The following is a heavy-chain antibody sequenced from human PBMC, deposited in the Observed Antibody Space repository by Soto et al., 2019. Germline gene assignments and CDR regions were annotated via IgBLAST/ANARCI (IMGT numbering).Heavy chain of an antibody. V-gene: IGHV1-18*01. CDR2: ISAYNGNT. J-gene: IGHJ6*04. D-gene: IGHD3-10*01. CDR1: GYTFTSYG. CDR3: ARASYYYDSGSLDV. Sequence: ASVKVSCKASGYTFTSYGISWVRQAPGQGLEWMGWISAYNGNTNYAQKLQGRVTMTTDTSTSTAYMELRSLRSDDTAVYYCARASYYYDSGSLDVWGKGTTVTVSS.